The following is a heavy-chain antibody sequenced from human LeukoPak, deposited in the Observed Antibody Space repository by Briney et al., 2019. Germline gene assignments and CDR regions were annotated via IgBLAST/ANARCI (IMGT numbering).Heavy chain of an antibody. Sequence: ASVKVSCKASGYTFTSYGISWVRQAPGQGLEWMGWISAYNGNTNYAQKLQGRVTMTTDTSTSTAYMELRSLRSDDTAVYYCARNYDFWSGRDAFDIWGQGTMVTVSS. V-gene: IGHV1-18*01. D-gene: IGHD3-3*01. CDR2: ISAYNGNT. CDR1: GYTFTSYG. J-gene: IGHJ3*02. CDR3: ARNYDFWSGRDAFDI.